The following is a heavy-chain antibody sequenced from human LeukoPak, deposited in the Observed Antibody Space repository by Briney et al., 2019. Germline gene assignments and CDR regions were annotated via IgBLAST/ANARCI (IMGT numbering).Heavy chain of an antibody. CDR1: GFTFSSYS. CDR2: ISSSSSYI. V-gene: IGHV3-21*01. CDR3: ARDEYSSGWYFIDY. D-gene: IGHD6-19*01. Sequence: GGALRLSCAASGFTFSSYSMSWVRQAPGKGLEWVSSISSSSSYIYYADSVKGRFTISRDNAKNSLYLQMNSLRAEDTAVYYCARDEYSSGWYFIDYWGQGTLVTVSS. J-gene: IGHJ4*02.